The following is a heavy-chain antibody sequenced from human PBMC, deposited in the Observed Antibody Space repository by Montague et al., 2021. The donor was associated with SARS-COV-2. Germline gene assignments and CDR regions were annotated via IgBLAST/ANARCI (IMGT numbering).Heavy chain of an antibody. D-gene: IGHD3-16*01. V-gene: IGHV4-61*02. Sequence: TLSLTCTVSGGSISSGSYYWSWIRQPAGKGLEWIGRIYTSGTTNYNPSLKSRVTISIDTSKNQFSLTVNPVTAADTAMYYCARDPGLAGYTAGLGYWGQGTLVTVSS. CDR3: ARDPGLAGYTAGLGY. J-gene: IGHJ4*03. CDR1: GGSISSGSYY. CDR2: IYTSGTT.